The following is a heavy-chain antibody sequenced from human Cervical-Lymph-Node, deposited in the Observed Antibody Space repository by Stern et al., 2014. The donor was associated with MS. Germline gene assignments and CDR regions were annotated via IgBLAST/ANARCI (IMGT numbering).Heavy chain of an antibody. CDR2: IIPIRGIE. J-gene: IGHJ4*02. V-gene: IGHV1-69*02. D-gene: IGHD3-22*01. CDR3: ASYGSSGYYYMDY. Sequence: VQLVQSGAEVKKPGSSVKVSCKASGGTFSSYTISWVRQAPGKGLEWRGRIIPIRGIENYAPKFQGRVTITADKSTSTAYMELSSLRSEDTAVYYCASYGSSGYYYMDYWGQGTLVTVSS. CDR1: GGTFSSYT.